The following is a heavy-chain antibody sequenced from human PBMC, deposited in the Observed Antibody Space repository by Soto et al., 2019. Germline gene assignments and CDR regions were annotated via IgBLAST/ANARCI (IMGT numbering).Heavy chain of an antibody. CDR3: ARSTTPYCGGDCYDLYYFDY. D-gene: IGHD2-21*02. J-gene: IGHJ4*02. Sequence: SVKVSCKASGGTFSSYAISWVRQAPGQGLEWMGGIIPIFGTANYAQKFQGRVTITADESTSTAYMELSSLRSEDTAVYYCARSTTPYCGGDCYDLYYFDYWGQGTLVTVSS. CDR1: GGTFSSYA. V-gene: IGHV1-69*13. CDR2: IIPIFGTA.